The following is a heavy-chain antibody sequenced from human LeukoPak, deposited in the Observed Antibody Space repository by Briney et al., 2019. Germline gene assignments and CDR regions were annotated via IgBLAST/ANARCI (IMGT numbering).Heavy chain of an antibody. CDR3: ARDITSRWLTSDY. J-gene: IGHJ4*02. CDR2: IYSGGST. V-gene: IGHV3-66*01. CDR1: GFTFSSNY. Sequence: GGSLRLSCAASGFTFSSNYMSWVREARGKGLEWLSVIYSGGSTSYADSVKDRFTISRDNSTNTLYLQMNSLRAADTAVYYCARDITSRWLTSDYWGQGTLVTVSS. D-gene: IGHD6-19*01.